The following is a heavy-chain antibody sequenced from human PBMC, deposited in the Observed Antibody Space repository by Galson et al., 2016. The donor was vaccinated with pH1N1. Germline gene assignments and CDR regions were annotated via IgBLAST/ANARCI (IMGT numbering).Heavy chain of an antibody. CDR1: GFIFSDYW. J-gene: IGHJ2*01. CDR3: ARRYFDL. Sequence: SLRLSCAASGFIFSDYWMHWVRQAPGKGLEWVANIRQDGSEKYYVDSVKGRFTISRDNAKNSLYLQMNSLRAEDTAEYYCARRYFDLWGRGTLVTVSS. CDR2: IRQDGSEK. V-gene: IGHV3-7*01.